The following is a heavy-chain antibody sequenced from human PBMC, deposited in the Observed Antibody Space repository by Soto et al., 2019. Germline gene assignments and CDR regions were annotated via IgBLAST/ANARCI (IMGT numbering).Heavy chain of an antibody. Sequence: EVQLVESGGGLVQPGRSLRLSCAASGFTFDDYAMHWVRQAPGKGLEWVSGISWNSGSIGYADSVKGRFTISRDNAKNSLYLQMNSLRAEDTALYYCAKDIEDVAVAGAFDIWGQGTMVTVS. D-gene: IGHD6-19*01. CDR2: ISWNSGSI. V-gene: IGHV3-9*01. J-gene: IGHJ3*02. CDR1: GFTFDDYA. CDR3: AKDIEDVAVAGAFDI.